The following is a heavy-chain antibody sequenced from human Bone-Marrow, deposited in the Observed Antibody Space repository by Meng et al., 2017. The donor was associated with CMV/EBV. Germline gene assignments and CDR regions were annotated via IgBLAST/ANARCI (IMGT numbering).Heavy chain of an antibody. J-gene: IGHJ3*02. CDR3: ARDRWPESDAFDI. V-gene: IGHV3-7*01. CDR2: IKQDGSEK. D-gene: IGHD5-24*01. Sequence: GESLKISCAASGFTFSSYWMSWVRQAPGKGLEWVANIKQDGSEKYYVDSVKGRFTISRDNAKNSLYLQMNSLRAEDTAVYYCARDRWPESDAFDIWGKGPMVTVSS. CDR1: GFTFSSYW.